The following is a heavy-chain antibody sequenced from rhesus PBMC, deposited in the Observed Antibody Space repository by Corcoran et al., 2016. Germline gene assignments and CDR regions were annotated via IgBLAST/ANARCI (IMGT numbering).Heavy chain of an antibody. J-gene: IGHJ4*01. CDR2: IYGSAGGT. CDR1: GGSISDDYY. V-gene: IGHV4-106*01. D-gene: IGHD3-34*01. CDR3: AREGVAVFDY. Sequence: QVQLQESGPGLVKPSETLSLTCAGPGGSISDDYYGSWIRQPPGKGVGWIGYIYGSAGGTNYNPSLKNPVTISIDTSKNQFSLKLSSVTAADTAVYYCAREGVAVFDYWGQGVLVTVSS.